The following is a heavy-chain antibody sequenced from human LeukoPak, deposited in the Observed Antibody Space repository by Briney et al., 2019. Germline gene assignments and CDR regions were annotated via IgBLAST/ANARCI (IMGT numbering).Heavy chain of an antibody. CDR1: GGSISSGSYF. D-gene: IGHD5-24*01. Sequence: TSETLSLTCTVSGGSISSGSYFWSWIRQPAGKGLEWIGRIYPIGSTNYNPSLKSRVTISLDTSKNQLSLKLSSVTAADTAVYYCANTQRGPFHIWGQGTMVTVSS. CDR3: ANTQRGPFHI. J-gene: IGHJ3*02. V-gene: IGHV4-61*02. CDR2: IYPIGST.